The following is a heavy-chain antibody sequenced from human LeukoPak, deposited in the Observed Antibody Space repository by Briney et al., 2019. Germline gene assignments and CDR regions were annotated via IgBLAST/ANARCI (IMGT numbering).Heavy chain of an antibody. CDR3: ARAPSNYGSGSYYTDWFDP. CDR2: ICYSGST. D-gene: IGHD3-10*01. CDR1: GGSISSGGYY. Sequence: SQTLSLTCTVSGGSISSGGYYWSWIRQHPGKGLEWIGYICYSGSTYYNPSLKSRVTISVDTSKNQFSLKLSSVTAADTAVYYCARAPSNYGSGSYYTDWFDPWGQGTLVTVSS. V-gene: IGHV4-31*03. J-gene: IGHJ5*02.